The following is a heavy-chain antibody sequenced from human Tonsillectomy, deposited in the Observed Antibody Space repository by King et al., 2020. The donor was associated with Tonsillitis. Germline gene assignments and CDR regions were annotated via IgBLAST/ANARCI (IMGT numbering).Heavy chain of an antibody. J-gene: IGHJ6*02. CDR3: ARTGGAASSLDYSLYGMDV. Sequence: VQLVESGGGLVQPGGSLRLSCAASGFTVSSNYITWVRQAPGKGLEWVSVIYSDGRTYYADSVKGRFTISRHNSKNTLYLQMNSLRAEDTAVYYCARTGGAASSLDYSLYGMDVWGQGTTVTVSS. CDR1: GFTVSSNY. D-gene: IGHD6-13*01. V-gene: IGHV3-53*04. CDR2: IYSDGRT.